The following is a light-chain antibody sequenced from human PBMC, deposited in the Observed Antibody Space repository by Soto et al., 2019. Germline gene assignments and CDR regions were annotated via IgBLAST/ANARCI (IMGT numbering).Light chain of an antibody. CDR1: NIESKS. CDR2: DDS. V-gene: IGLV3-21*02. J-gene: IGLJ1*01. CDR3: QVWDSDNNPFYV. Sequence: SCELTQPPSVSVAPGQTARITCGGNNIESKSVNWYQQKPGQAPVLVVYDDSDRPSGIPERFSGSNSGNTATLIINTAEAGDEADYYCQVWDSDNNPFYVFGAGTKVTVL.